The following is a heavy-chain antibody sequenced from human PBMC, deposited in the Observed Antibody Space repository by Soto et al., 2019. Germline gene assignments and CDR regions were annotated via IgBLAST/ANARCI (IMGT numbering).Heavy chain of an antibody. CDR1: GFTLSNFW. J-gene: IGHJ3*02. CDR3: LVTTSAVDI. CDR2: IKQGGIER. D-gene: IGHD4-17*01. Sequence: DVQLVESGGDLAQPGGSLRLSCAASGFTLSNFWVNWLRQAPGKGLEWVANIKQGGIERNYVDSVKGRFTISRDDTKNSLFLQMNNLRVEDAAIYYCLVTTSAVDIWGRGTTVTVSS. V-gene: IGHV3-7*01.